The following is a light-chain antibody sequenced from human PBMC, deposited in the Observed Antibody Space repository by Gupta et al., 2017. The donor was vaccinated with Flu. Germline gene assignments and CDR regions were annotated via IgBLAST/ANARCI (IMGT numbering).Light chain of an antibody. V-gene: IGLV2-11*01. CDR3: CSYAGRPPWV. CDR1: SSDVGGYDY. J-gene: IGLJ3*02. Sequence: TSSDVGGYDYVSWYQQHPGKAPKLLIYDVTKRPSGVPDRFSGSKSGNTASLTISGLQVEDETDYYCCSYAGRPPWVFGGGTRLTVL. CDR2: DVT.